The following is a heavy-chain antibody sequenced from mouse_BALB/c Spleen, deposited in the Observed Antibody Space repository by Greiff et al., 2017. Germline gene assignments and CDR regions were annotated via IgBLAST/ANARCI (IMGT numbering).Heavy chain of an antibody. D-gene: IGHD2-4*01. CDR3: ARFPYDYDDGFAY. V-gene: IGHV5-12-2*01. CDR1: GFTFSSYT. Sequence: EVKLVESGGGLVQPGGSLKLSCAASGFTFSSYTMSWVRQTPEKRLEWVAYISNGGGSTYYPDTVKGRFTISRDNAKNTLYLQMSSLKSEDTAMYYCARFPYDYDDGFAYWGQGTLVTVSA. J-gene: IGHJ3*01. CDR2: ISNGGGST.